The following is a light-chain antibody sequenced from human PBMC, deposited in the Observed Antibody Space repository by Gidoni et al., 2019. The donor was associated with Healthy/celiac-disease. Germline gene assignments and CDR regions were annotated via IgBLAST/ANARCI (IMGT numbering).Light chain of an antibody. Sequence: VMTYPPFSLPATPGEPASISCRSSQSLLHSTGYNYLDWYLQKPGQCPQLLIYLGSNRASGVPDRFRGRGSGAKFTLKNRRVEVEDVGVYYCMQALQTPWTFGQGTKVEIK. CDR2: LGS. V-gene: IGKV2-28*01. J-gene: IGKJ1*01. CDR3: MQALQTPWT. CDR1: QSLLHSTGYNY.